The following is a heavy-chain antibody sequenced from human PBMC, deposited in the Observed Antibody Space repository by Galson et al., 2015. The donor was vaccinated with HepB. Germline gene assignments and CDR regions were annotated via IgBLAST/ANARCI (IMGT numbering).Heavy chain of an antibody. CDR1: GFTFSDSN. D-gene: IGHD3-10*01. CDR3: TRRGVMVRGVLGAMGMGV. J-gene: IGHJ6*02. CDR2: IRSRRNNYAT. V-gene: IGHV3-73*01. Sequence: SLRLSCAASGFTFSDSNIHWVRQGSGNGLEWVGRIRSRRNNYATVYSESVRGRFPISRDDSKNTAHLQMNSLTSEDTAIYYCTRRGVMVRGVLGAMGMGVWGQGTTVIVSS.